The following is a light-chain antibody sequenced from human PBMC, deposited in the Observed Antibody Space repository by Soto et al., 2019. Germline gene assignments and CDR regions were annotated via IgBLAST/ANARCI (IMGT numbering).Light chain of an antibody. CDR2: KAS. CDR1: QTISSW. CDR3: QYYNSYSEA. Sequence: DIQMTQSPSPLSGSVGDRVTITCRASQTISSWLAWYQQKPGKAPKLLIYKASTLKSGVPSRFSGSGSGTEFTLTISSLQPDDFATYYCQYYNSYSEAFGQGTKVDI. V-gene: IGKV1-5*03. J-gene: IGKJ1*01.